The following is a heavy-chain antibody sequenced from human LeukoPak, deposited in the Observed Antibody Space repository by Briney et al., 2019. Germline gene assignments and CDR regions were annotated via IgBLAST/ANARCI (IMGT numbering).Heavy chain of an antibody. CDR2: IRNKANGGTA. CDR1: GFTFSDYA. D-gene: IGHD6-19*01. CDR3: TRAYSTGWLGINDY. V-gene: IGHV3-49*04. Sequence: GGSLRLSCTTSGFTFSDYAVTWVRQAPGKGLEWVGFIRNKANGGTADYAASVKGRFTISRDDSKTIAYLLMNSLKTEDTAVYYYTRAYSTGWLGINDYWGQGALVTVSS. J-gene: IGHJ4*02.